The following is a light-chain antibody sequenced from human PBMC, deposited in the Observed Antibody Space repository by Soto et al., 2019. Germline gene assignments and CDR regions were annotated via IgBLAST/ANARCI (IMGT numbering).Light chain of an antibody. CDR3: SSYSGSNNFRV. V-gene: IGLV2-8*01. CDR1: SSDVGGYNY. J-gene: IGLJ1*01. Sequence: QSALTQPPSASGSPGQSVTISCTGTSSDVGGYNYVSWYQQHPGKAPKLMIYEVNKRPSGVPDRFSGSKSANTASLTVSGLQAEDEADYYCSSYSGSNNFRVSGTGTKLTVL. CDR2: EVN.